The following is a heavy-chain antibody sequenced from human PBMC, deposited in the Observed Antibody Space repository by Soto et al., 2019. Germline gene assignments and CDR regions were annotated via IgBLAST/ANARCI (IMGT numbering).Heavy chain of an antibody. CDR2: ISDSGSS. Sequence: SETLSLTCTVSGGSISSYYWSWIRQPPGKGLDWIGYISDSGSSNYNPSLRTRVTMLVDTSKNQFSLKLSSVTAADTAVYYCASFDILTGYSDYWGQGTLVT. D-gene: IGHD3-9*01. V-gene: IGHV4-59*01. CDR1: GGSISSYY. J-gene: IGHJ4*02. CDR3: ASFDILTGYSDY.